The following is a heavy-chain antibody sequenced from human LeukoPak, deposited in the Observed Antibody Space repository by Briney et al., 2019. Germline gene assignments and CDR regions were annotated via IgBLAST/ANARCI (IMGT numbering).Heavy chain of an antibody. D-gene: IGHD3-9*01. Sequence: ASVKVSCKASGYTFTSYDINWVRQATGQGLEWMGWMNPNSGNTGYAQKFQGRVTMTRNTSISTAYMELSSLRSEDTAVYYCARQGGRNYDISTGYFYYYGMDVWGQGTTVTVSS. V-gene: IGHV1-8*01. J-gene: IGHJ6*02. CDR2: MNPNSGNT. CDR1: GYTFTSYD. CDR3: ARQGGRNYDISTGYFYYYGMDV.